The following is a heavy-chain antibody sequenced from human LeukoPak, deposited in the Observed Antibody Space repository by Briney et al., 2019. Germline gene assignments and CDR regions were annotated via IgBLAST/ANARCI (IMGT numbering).Heavy chain of an antibody. CDR1: GGSISNKY. V-gene: IGHV4-59*01. J-gene: IGHJ6*03. CDR3: ARDWGVGGRPGYMDV. D-gene: IGHD6-6*01. CDR2: IYYSGNT. Sequence: NPSETLSLTCTVSGGSISNKYWSWIRQPPGKGLEWIGYIYYSGNTNYNPSLKSRVTILVDTSKNQVSLKLRSVTAADTAVYFCARDWGVGGRPGYMDVWGKGTTVTVSS.